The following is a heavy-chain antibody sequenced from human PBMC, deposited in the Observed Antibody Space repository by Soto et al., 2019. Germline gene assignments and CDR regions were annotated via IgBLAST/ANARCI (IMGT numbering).Heavy chain of an antibody. CDR2: IYYSGST. CDR3: ARGSHYYYGMDV. CDR1: GGSISSGGYY. J-gene: IGHJ6*02. Sequence: QVQLQESGPGLVKPSQTLSLTCTVSGGSISSGGYYWRWIRQHPGKGLEWIGYIYYSGSTYYNPSLKSRVTISVDTSKNQCSLKLSSVTAADTAVYYWARGSHYYYGMDVWGQGTTVTVSS. V-gene: IGHV4-31*03.